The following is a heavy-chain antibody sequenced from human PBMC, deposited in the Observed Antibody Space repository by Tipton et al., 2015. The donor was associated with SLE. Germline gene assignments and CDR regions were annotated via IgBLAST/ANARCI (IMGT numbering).Heavy chain of an antibody. D-gene: IGHD4-11*01. CDR1: GGSISSYY. Sequence: PGLVKPSETLSLTCTVSGGSISSYYWSWIRQPPGKGLEWIGYIYYSGSTNYNPSLKSRVTISVDTSKNQFSLKLSSVTAADTAVYYCARSMTTVPYNWFDPWGQGTLVTVSS. V-gene: IGHV4-59*01. CDR3: ARSMTTVPYNWFDP. J-gene: IGHJ5*02. CDR2: IYYSGST.